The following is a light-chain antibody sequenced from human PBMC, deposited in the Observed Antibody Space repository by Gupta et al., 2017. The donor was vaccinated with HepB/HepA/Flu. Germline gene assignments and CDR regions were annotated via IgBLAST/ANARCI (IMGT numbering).Light chain of an antibody. J-gene: IGKJ1*01. V-gene: IGKV3-20*01. CDR2: AAS. Sequence: EIVLTQSPGTLSLSPGEGATLSCRAGQSVGSSFLAWYQHKPGQAPRLLIYAASRRATGIPDTFSGSGSGTDFTLTISRLEPEDFAVYFCQQYGSSPGTFGQGTKVEIK. CDR1: QSVGSSF. CDR3: QQYGSSPGT.